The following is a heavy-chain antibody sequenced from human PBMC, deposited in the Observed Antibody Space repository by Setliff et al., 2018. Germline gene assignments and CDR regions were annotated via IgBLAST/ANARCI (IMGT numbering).Heavy chain of an antibody. V-gene: IGHV3-30*02. J-gene: IGHJ5*02. Sequence: GESLTISCAASGFTFGGYGMHWVHQAPGKGLEWVAFIRFDGTTTFYADSVKGRFTISRDNPKNTLYLQMDSLRPEDTGVYYCAKVKKQLVRGSGLDLWGQGTLVTVSS. CDR1: GFTFGGYG. CDR2: IRFDGTTT. CDR3: AKVKKQLVRGSGLDL. D-gene: IGHD3-10*01.